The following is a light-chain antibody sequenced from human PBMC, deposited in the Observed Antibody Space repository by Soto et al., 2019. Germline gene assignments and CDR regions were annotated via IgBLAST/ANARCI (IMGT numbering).Light chain of an antibody. CDR1: QSVSSN. J-gene: IGKJ1*01. CDR2: GAS. Sequence: EIVMTQYPATLSVSPGERATLSCRASQSVSSNLAWYQQKPGQAPRLLIYGASTRATGIPARFSGSGSGTEFTLTISSLQSEEFAVYYCQQYNNWPRTFGQGTKVEIK. CDR3: QQYNNWPRT. V-gene: IGKV3-15*01.